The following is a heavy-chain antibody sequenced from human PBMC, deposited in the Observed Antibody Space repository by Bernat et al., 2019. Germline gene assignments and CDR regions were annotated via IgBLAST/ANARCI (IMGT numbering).Heavy chain of an antibody. CDR3: ARGGVDNSNSGVLFDS. CDR1: DGAFSTYY. D-gene: IGHD4-4*01. CDR2: INHSGST. J-gene: IGHJ4*02. V-gene: IGHV4-34*02. Sequence: QVQLQQWGAGLLKPSETLSLTCAVSDGAFSTYYWGWIRQPPGKGLEWIGEINHSGSTNYNPSLKSRVTMSVDTSRNRFSLKLSSVTAADSAIYFCARGGVDNSNSGVLFDSWGQGTLLTVSS.